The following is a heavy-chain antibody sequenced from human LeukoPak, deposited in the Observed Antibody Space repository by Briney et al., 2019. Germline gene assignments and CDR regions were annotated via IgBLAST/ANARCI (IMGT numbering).Heavy chain of an antibody. CDR2: IYTSGST. CDR1: GGSISSYY. V-gene: IGHV4-4*07. J-gene: IGHJ5*02. D-gene: IGHD6-25*01. CDR3: AREKTSGYHPNWFDP. Sequence: PSETLSLTCTVSGGSISSYYWSWIRQPAGKGLEWIGRIYTSGSTNYNPSLKSRVTMSVDTSKNQFSLKLSSVPAADTAVYYCAREKTSGYHPNWFDPWGQGTLVTVSS.